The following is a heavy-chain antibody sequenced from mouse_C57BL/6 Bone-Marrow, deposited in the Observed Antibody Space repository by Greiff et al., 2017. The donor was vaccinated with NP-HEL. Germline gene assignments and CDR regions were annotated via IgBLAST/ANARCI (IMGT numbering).Heavy chain of an antibody. Sequence: DVKLVESGGGLVKPGGSLKLSCAASGFTFSDYGMHWVRQAPEKGLEWVAYISSGSGTIYYADPLKGRFTISRDNAKNTLFLQMTSLRSEDTDMYYCARGNWDFDYWGQGTTLTVSS. V-gene: IGHV5-17*01. CDR1: GFTFSDYG. D-gene: IGHD4-1*01. CDR3: ARGNWDFDY. CDR2: ISSGSGTI. J-gene: IGHJ2*01.